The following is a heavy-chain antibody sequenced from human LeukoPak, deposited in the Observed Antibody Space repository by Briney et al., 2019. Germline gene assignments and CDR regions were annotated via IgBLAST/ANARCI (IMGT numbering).Heavy chain of an antibody. CDR1: GFTFSSYS. J-gene: IGHJ4*02. D-gene: IGHD6-19*01. CDR3: ARASAVAGTRHY. Sequence: GGSLRLSCAASGFTFSSYSMNWVRQAPGKGLEWVSSISSSSSYRYYADSVKGRFTISRDNAKNSLYLQMNSLRAEDPAVYYCARASAVAGTRHYWGQGTLVTVSS. V-gene: IGHV3-21*01. CDR2: ISSSSSYR.